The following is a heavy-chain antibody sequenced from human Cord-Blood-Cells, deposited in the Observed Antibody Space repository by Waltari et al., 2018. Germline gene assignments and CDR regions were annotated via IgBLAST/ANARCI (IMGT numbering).Heavy chain of an antibody. D-gene: IGHD3-10*01. V-gene: IGHV1-69*06. CDR1: GGTFSSYA. CDR3: ARGRGYGSGSWCDY. J-gene: IGHJ4*02. CDR2: IIPIFGTA. Sequence: QVQLVQSGAEVKKPGSSGKVYCKASGGTFSSYAISWVRQAPGQGLEWMGGIIPIFGTANDAQKFQGRVTITADKSTSTAYMELSSLRSEDTAVYYCARGRGYGSGSWCDYWGQGTLVTVSS.